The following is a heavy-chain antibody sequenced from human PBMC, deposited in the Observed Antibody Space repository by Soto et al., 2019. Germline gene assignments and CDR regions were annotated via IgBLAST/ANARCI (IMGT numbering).Heavy chain of an antibody. D-gene: IGHD1-20*01. CDR2: IIPIFGTA. Sequence: QVQLVQSGAEVKKPGSSVKVSCKASGGTFSSYAISWVRQAPGQGLEWMGGIIPIFGTANYAQKFQGRVTITADESTSTAYMELSRLRSDDTAVYYCARSITGTVSYYYGMGVWGQGTTVTVSS. J-gene: IGHJ6*02. CDR1: GGTFSSYA. CDR3: ARSITGTVSYYYGMGV. V-gene: IGHV1-69*12.